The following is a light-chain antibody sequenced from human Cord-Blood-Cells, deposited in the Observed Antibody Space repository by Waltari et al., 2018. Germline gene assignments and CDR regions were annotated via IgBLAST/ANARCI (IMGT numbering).Light chain of an antibody. V-gene: IGLV2-11*01. CDR2: AVS. Sequence: QSALTQPRSVSGSPGPSVTLSCTGTTSDVGGYNYVSWYQQHPGKAPKPMIYAVSKRPSGCSDRFCVAKSGNTASRTIAGRPAEDEADYSCGSYAGSYTWVFGGGTKLTFL. CDR3: GSYAGSYTWV. J-gene: IGLJ3*02. CDR1: TSDVGGYNY.